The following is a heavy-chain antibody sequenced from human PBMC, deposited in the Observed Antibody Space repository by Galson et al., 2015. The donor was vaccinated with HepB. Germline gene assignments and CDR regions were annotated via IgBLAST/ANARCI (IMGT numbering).Heavy chain of an antibody. CDR3: AREWFGEFSWLGS. D-gene: IGHD3-10*01. CDR1: GDSVSSNSAA. V-gene: IGHV6-1*01. Sequence: CAISGDSVSSNSAAWNWIRQSPSRGLEWLGRTYYRSKWYNDYAVSVKSRITINPDTSKSQFSLQLNSVTPDDMAVYYCAREWFGEFSWLGSWGQGTLVTVSS. CDR2: TYYRSKWYN. J-gene: IGHJ4*02.